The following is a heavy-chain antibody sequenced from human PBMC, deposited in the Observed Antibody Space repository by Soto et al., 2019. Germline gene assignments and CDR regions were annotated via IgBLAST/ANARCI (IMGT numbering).Heavy chain of an antibody. Sequence: SVTVSCKASGGTFSSYAISWVRQAPGQGLEWMGGIIPIFGTANYAQKFQGRVTITADESTSTAYMELSSLRSEDTAVYYCARGGLKYLRWCDHWGQGSRVTVSS. CDR3: ARGGLKYLRWCDH. V-gene: IGHV1-69*13. CDR2: IIPIFGTA. CDR1: GGTFSSYA. D-gene: IGHD2-15*01. J-gene: IGHJ5*02.